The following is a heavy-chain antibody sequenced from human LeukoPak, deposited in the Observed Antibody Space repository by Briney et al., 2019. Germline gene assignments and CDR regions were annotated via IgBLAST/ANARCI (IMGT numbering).Heavy chain of an antibody. CDR3: ARNGASSYDFDY. J-gene: IGHJ4*02. Sequence: GGSLRLSCAASGFTFSSYSMNWVRQAPGKGLEWVSSISSSSSYIYYADSVKGRFTITRDNAKNSLYLRMNSLRAEDTAVYYCARNGASSYDFDYWGQGTLVTVSS. CDR2: ISSSSSYI. CDR1: GFTFSSYS. V-gene: IGHV3-21*01. D-gene: IGHD6-6*01.